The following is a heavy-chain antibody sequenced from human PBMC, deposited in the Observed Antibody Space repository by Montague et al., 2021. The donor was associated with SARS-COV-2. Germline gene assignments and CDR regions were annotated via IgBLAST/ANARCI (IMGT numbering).Heavy chain of an antibody. Sequence: PALVKPTQTLTLTCTFSGFSLSTSGMCVSWIRQPPGKALEWLARIDWDDDKYYSTSLKTRLTISKVTSKNQVVLTMTNMDPVDTATYYCARELGTVVTLDYWGQGTLVTVSS. J-gene: IGHJ4*02. CDR1: GFSLSTSGMC. CDR3: ARELGTVVTLDY. D-gene: IGHD4-23*01. CDR2: IDWDDDK. V-gene: IGHV2-70*11.